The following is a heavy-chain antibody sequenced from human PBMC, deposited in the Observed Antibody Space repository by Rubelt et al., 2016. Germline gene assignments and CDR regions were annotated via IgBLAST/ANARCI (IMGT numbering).Heavy chain of an antibody. V-gene: IGHV4-39*01. D-gene: IGHD3-16*01. J-gene: IGHJ4*02. Sequence: QLQLQESGPGLVKPSETLSLTCTVSGASITSSGYYWGWIRQPPGKGLEWIGSIFYSGSFYYNPSLKSRVTISIDTSKNQFSLKLTSMTPADTAVYYCARPQCSWGSTIDYWGQGSLVTVS. CDR3: ARPQCSWGSTIDY. CDR1: GASITSSGYY. CDR2: IFYSGSF.